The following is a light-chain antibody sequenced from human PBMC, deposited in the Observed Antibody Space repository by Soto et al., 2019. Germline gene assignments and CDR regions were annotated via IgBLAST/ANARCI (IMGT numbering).Light chain of an antibody. Sequence: DAQMTQSPSSLSASVGDSVTITCRASQSIGTYLDWYQHKPGKAPKLLIYAASSLQSGVPSRFSGSGSGTDITLSISSLQPEDFATYYCQESHSTFGQGTKVEIK. J-gene: IGKJ2*01. V-gene: IGKV1-39*01. CDR2: AAS. CDR1: QSIGTY. CDR3: QESHST.